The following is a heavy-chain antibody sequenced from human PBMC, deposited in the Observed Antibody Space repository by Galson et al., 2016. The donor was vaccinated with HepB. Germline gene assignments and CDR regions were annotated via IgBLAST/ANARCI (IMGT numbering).Heavy chain of an antibody. D-gene: IGHD3-16*01. CDR2: IYYTGVT. CDR3: ATLWGVGRHIDY. Sequence: TLSLTCTVSNGSIKSVDYYWSWVRQPPGKGLEWIGYIYYTGVTYYNPPLNSRPTISIDTSKNQFSLKLRSVTAADTAVYYCATLWGVGRHIDYWGQGILVTVSS. J-gene: IGHJ4*02. CDR1: NGSIKSVDYY. V-gene: IGHV4-30-4*08.